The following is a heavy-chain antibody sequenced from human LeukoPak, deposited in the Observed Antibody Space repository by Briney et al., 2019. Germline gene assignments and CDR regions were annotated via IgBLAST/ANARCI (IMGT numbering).Heavy chain of an antibody. J-gene: IGHJ5*02. CDR3: ARETGSSHWFDP. Sequence: SETLSLTSTVSGGSISSYYWSWIRQPAGKGLEWIGRIHTSGSTNYNASLKSRVTMSVDTSTNQISLNLSSVTAADTAVYYCARETGSSHWFDPWGHGTPVTVSS. CDR2: IHTSGST. D-gene: IGHD1-26*01. V-gene: IGHV4-4*07. CDR1: GGSISSYY.